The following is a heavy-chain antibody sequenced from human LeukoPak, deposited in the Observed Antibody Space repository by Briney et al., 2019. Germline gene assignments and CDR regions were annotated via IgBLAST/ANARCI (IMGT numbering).Heavy chain of an antibody. CDR3: AVDYDTSGQDAFDS. D-gene: IGHD3-22*01. CDR1: GGPISSGSYY. Sequence: TLSLTCSVSGGPISSGSYYWSWLRQPAGKGLEWIGRIYTSGSTNYNPSLKSRVTISVDTSKNQFSLKLRSVTAADTAVYYCAVDYDTSGQDAFDSWGQGTMVTVSS. J-gene: IGHJ3*02. CDR2: IYTSGST. V-gene: IGHV4-61*02.